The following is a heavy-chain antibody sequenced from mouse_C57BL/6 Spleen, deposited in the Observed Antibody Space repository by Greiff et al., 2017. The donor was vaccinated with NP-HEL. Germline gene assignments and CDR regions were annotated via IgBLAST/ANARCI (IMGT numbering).Heavy chain of an antibody. V-gene: IGHV2-5*01. CDR1: GFSLTSYG. D-gene: IGHD1-1*01. Sequence: VKLMESGPGLVQPSQSLSITCTVSGFSLTSYGVHWVRQSPGKGLEWLGVIWRGGSTDYNAAFMSRLSITKDNSKSQVFFKMNSLQADDTAIYYCAKNYAYGSSYWYFDVWGTGTTVTVSS. CDR2: IWRGGST. CDR3: AKNYAYGSSYWYFDV. J-gene: IGHJ1*03.